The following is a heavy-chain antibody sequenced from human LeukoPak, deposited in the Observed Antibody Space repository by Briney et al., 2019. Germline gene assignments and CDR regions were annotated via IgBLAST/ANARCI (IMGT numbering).Heavy chain of an antibody. J-gene: IGHJ6*02. CDR1: GFTFSSYW. CDR3: ARGRVGYGMDV. CDR2: ISGDGSIT. V-gene: IGHV3-74*01. Sequence: GGSLRPSCAASGFTFSSYWMNWVRQVPGKGLVWVSRISGDGSITTYADSVKGRFTISRDNAKNTLYLQMNSLRAEDTAVFYCARGRVGYGMDVWGQGTTVTVSS. D-gene: IGHD1-26*01.